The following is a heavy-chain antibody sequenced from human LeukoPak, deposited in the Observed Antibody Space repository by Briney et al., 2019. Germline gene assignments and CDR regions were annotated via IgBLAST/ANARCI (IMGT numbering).Heavy chain of an antibody. J-gene: IGHJ3*02. CDR2: ISNSGGST. CDR3: TSHTGTGDAFRPFHI. V-gene: IGHV3-23*01. D-gene: IGHD2-21*02. CDR1: GFTFRTYA. Sequence: GGSLRLSCAASGFTFRTYAMTWVRQAPGKGLEWVSAISNSGGSTYYADSVRGRFTISRDNSKNTLYLQMNSLRAEDTAVYYCTSHTGTGDAFRPFHIWGQGTMVTVSS.